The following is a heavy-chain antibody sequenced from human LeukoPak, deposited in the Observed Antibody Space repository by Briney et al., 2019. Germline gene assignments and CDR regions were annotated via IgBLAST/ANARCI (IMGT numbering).Heavy chain of an antibody. CDR1: GFTFSSYS. J-gene: IGHJ4*02. Sequence: GGSLRISCAASGFTFSSYSMNWVRRAPGEGLEWVSYISSSSSTIYYSDSVKGRFTISRDNAKNSLYPQMNSLRAEDTAVYYCARRGQGFGELWPTADFDYWGQGTLVTVSS. D-gene: IGHD3-10*01. V-gene: IGHV3-48*01. CDR2: ISSSSSTI. CDR3: ARRGQGFGELWPTADFDY.